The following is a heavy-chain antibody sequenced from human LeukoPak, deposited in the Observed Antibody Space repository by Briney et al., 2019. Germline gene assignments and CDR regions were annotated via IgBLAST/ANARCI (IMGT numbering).Heavy chain of an antibody. CDR3: ASHRNSGSFSWTFDY. J-gene: IGHJ4*02. CDR2: ISGSGGST. CDR1: GFTFSSYA. Sequence: GGSLRLSCAASGFTFSSYAMSWVRQAPGKGLEWVSAISGSGGSTYYADSVKGRFTISRDNSKNTLYLQMNSLRAEDTAVYYCASHRNSGSFSWTFDYWGQGTLVTVSS. V-gene: IGHV3-23*01. D-gene: IGHD1-26*01.